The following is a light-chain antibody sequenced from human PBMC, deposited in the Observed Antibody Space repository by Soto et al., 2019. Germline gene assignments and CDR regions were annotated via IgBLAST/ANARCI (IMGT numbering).Light chain of an antibody. Sequence: ENVLTQSPATLSLSPGERAALSCRASQSVSSNLAWYQQKPGQAPRLLIYDASNRATGIPARFSGSGSGTDFTLTISSLQPEDFALYYCQQRSSWPPTFGGGTKVDI. CDR1: QSVSSN. J-gene: IGKJ4*01. V-gene: IGKV3-11*01. CDR2: DAS. CDR3: QQRSSWPPT.